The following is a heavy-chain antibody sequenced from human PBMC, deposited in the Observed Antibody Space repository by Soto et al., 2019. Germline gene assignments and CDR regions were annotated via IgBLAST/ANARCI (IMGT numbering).Heavy chain of an antibody. CDR2: IYYSGST. Sequence: QVQLQESGPGLVKPSQTLSLTCTVSGGSISSGDYYWSWIRQPPGKGLEWIGYIYYSGSTYYNPSLKRRVTISVDTSKNQFSLKLSSVTAAGTAVYYCARNIYGDYVYFDLWGRGTLVTVSS. V-gene: IGHV4-30-4*01. D-gene: IGHD4-17*01. J-gene: IGHJ2*01. CDR3: ARNIYGDYVYFDL. CDR1: GGSISSGDYY.